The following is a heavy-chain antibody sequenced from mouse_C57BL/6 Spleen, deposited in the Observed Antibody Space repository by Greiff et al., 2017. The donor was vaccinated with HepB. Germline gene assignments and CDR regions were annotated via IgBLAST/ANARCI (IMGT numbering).Heavy chain of an antibody. D-gene: IGHD1-1*01. Sequence: QVQLQQSGAELVRPGASVTLSCKASGYTFTDYEMHWVKQTPVHGLEWIGAIDPETGGTAYNQKFKGKAILTADKSSSTAYMELRSLTSEDSAVYYCTRRGGFHHYYGSRRGYYFDYWGQGTTLTVSS. J-gene: IGHJ2*01. V-gene: IGHV1-15*01. CDR1: GYTFTDYE. CDR2: IDPETGGT. CDR3: TRRGGFHHYYGSRRGYYFDY.